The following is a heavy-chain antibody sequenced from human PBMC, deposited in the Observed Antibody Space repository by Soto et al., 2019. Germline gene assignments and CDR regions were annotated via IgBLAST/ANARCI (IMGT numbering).Heavy chain of an antibody. CDR2: IKSGGSST. CDR1: GFTFSTYW. J-gene: IGHJ5*02. V-gene: IGHV3-74*01. Sequence: PGGSLRLSCAASGFTFSTYWMHWVRQAPGKGLVWVSRIKSGGSSTSYADSVKGRFTISRDNAKNTLYLQMNSLRVEDTAVYYCARSDWFDPWGQGTLVTVSS. CDR3: ARSDWFDP.